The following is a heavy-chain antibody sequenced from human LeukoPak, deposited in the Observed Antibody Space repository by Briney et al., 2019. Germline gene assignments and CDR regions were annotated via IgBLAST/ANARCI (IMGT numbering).Heavy chain of an antibody. D-gene: IGHD6-19*01. Sequence: GGSLRLSCAASGFIFSNYAMHWVRQAPGKGLEWVAVISSDGSNKYYADSVKGRFTISRDNSKNTLYLQMNSLRAEDTAVYYCAKTQSGSGWYPESVGPFDYWGQGTLATVSS. J-gene: IGHJ4*02. V-gene: IGHV3-30-3*02. CDR3: AKTQSGSGWYPESVGPFDY. CDR1: GFIFSNYA. CDR2: ISSDGSNK.